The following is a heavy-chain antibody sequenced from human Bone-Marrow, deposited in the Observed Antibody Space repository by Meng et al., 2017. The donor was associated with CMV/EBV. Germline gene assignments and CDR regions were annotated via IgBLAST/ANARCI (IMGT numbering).Heavy chain of an antibody. Sequence: GESLKISCAASGFTFSSYWMYWVRQAPGKGLVWVSRINSDGSSTSYADSVKGRFTISRDNSKNTLYLQMSSLRAEDTAVYYCAGGYSSSWWSGFGSYYYYGMDVWGQGTTVTVSS. V-gene: IGHV3-74*01. CDR3: AGGYSSSWWSGFGSYYYYGMDV. J-gene: IGHJ6*02. CDR1: GFTFSSYW. CDR2: INSDGSST. D-gene: IGHD6-13*01.